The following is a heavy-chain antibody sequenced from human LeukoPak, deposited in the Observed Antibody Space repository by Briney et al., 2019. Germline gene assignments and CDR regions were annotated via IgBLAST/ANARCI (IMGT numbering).Heavy chain of an antibody. D-gene: IGHD5-18*01. Sequence: PGRSLRLSCAASGFTFSSYGMHWVRQAPGKGLEWVAVISYDGSNKYYADSVKGRFTISRDNSKNTLYLQMNSLRVEDTAVYYCAKDEGYSYGLNYYYYYYGMDVWGQGTTVTVSS. J-gene: IGHJ6*02. CDR1: GFTFSSYG. CDR2: ISYDGSNK. CDR3: AKDEGYSYGLNYYYYYYGMDV. V-gene: IGHV3-30*18.